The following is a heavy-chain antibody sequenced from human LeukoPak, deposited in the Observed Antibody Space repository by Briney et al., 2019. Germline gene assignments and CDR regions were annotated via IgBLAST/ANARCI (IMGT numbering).Heavy chain of an antibody. J-gene: IGHJ3*01. CDR2: IYPGDSDT. CDR3: ARPFNNDFSCGYSIPNALDV. D-gene: IGHD3-3*01. CDR1: GYSFTNYW. V-gene: IGHV5-51*01. Sequence: GESLKISCKGSGYSFTNYWIGWVRQMPGKGLEWMGIIYPGDSDTRYSPSFQGQVTISADKSISTAYLQWSSLKASDTAMYYCARPFNNDFSCGYSIPNALDVWGQGTMVIVSS.